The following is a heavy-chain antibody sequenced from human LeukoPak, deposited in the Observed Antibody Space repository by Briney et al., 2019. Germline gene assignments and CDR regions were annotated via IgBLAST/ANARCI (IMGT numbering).Heavy chain of an antibody. V-gene: IGHV3-7*01. CDR1: GFTFSSYW. Sequence: GGSLRLSCAASGFTFSSYWMSWVRQAPGKGLEWVANIKQDGSEKYYVDSVKGRFTISRDNAKNSLYLQMNSLRAEDTAVYYCARGHAYCSGGSCPKLDYWGQGTLVTVSS. CDR2: IKQDGSEK. D-gene: IGHD2-15*01. J-gene: IGHJ4*02. CDR3: ARGHAYCSGGSCPKLDY.